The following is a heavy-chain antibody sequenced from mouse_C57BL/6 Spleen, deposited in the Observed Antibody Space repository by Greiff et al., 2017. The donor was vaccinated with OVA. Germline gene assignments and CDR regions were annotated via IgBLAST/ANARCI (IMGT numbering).Heavy chain of an antibody. CDR2: IYPSDSET. V-gene: IGHV1-61*01. CDR3: AFLPYFDY. J-gene: IGHJ2*01. D-gene: IGHD2-10*01. Sequence: VQLQQPGAELVRPGSSVKLSCKASGYTFTSYWMDWVKQRPGQGLEWIGNIYPSDSETHYNQKFKDKATLTVDKSSSTAYMQLSSLTSEDSAVYYCAFLPYFDYWGQGTTLTVSS. CDR1: GYTFTSYW.